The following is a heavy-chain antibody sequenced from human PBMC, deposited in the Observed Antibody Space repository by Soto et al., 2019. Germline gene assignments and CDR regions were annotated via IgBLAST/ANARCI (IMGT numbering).Heavy chain of an antibody. CDR1: GGSISSGDYY. Sequence: SETLSLTCTVSGGSISSGDYYWSWIRQPPGKGLEWIGYIYYSGSTYYNPSLKSRVTISVDTSKNQFSLKLSSVTAADTAVYYCARDCGRCYSGFDSWGQGTLVTVSS. V-gene: IGHV4-30-4*01. D-gene: IGHD2-15*01. J-gene: IGHJ4*02. CDR2: IYYSGST. CDR3: ARDCGRCYSGFDS.